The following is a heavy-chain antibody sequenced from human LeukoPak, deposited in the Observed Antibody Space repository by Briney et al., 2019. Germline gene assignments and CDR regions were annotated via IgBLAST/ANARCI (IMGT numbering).Heavy chain of an antibody. Sequence: SETLSLTCTVSGGSISSYYWSWIRQPPGKGLEWIGYIYYSGSTNYNPSLKSRVTISVDTSKNQFSLKLSSVTAADTAVYYCVRVSLRVEFHYYYYYMDVWGKGTTVTVSS. CDR3: VRVSLRVEFHYYYYYMDV. CDR2: IYYSGST. CDR1: GGSISSYY. D-gene: IGHD3-10*01. V-gene: IGHV4-59*01. J-gene: IGHJ6*03.